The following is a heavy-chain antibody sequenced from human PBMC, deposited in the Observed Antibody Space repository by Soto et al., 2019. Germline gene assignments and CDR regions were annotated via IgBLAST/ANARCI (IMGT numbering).Heavy chain of an antibody. J-gene: IGHJ6*02. Sequence: GGSLRLSCAASGFTFSSYWMSWVRQAPGKGLEWVANIKQDGSEKYYVDSVKGRFTISRDKAKNSLYLQMNSLRAEDTAVYYCARESAVRGVIIVDYYYYGMDVWGQGTTVTVSS. D-gene: IGHD3-10*01. V-gene: IGHV3-7*05. CDR1: GFTFSSYW. CDR2: IKQDGSEK. CDR3: ARESAVRGVIIVDYYYYGMDV.